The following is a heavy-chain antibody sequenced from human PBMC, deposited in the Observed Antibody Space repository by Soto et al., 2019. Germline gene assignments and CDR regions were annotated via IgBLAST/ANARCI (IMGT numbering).Heavy chain of an antibody. CDR3: ARTTYYYGSGSYLPYYFDY. J-gene: IGHJ4*02. CDR2: IYYSGST. CDR1: GGSISSYY. D-gene: IGHD3-10*01. Sequence: PSETLSLTCTVSGGSISSYYWSWIRQPPGKGLEWIGYIYYSGSTTYNPSPKSRVTISVDTSKNQLSLKLSSVTAADTAVYYCARTTYYYGSGSYLPYYFDYWGQGTLVTVSS. V-gene: IGHV4-59*08.